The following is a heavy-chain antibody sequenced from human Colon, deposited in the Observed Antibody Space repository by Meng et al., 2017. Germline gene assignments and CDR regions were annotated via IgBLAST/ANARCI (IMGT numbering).Heavy chain of an antibody. CDR3: VRDSGRGSMILGFFDP. CDR2: IRPYNGDT. V-gene: IGHV1-18*01. J-gene: IGHJ5*02. CDR1: GFSFTNQP. D-gene: IGHD3/OR15-3a*01. Sequence: QAQLVQYGPEVKRPGASVEVSCKTSGFSFTNQPISCVRQSPGQGLEWIGWIRPYNGDTNYAQKFRGRVTLTADTSTTTAYLELKSLTSDDTAVYYCVRDSGRGSMILGFFDPWGQGTLVTVSS.